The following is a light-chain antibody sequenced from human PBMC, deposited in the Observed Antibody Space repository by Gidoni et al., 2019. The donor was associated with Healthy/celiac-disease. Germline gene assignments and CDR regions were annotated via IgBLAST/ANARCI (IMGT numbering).Light chain of an antibody. CDR3: MQALQTPVT. V-gene: IGKV2-28*01. J-gene: IGKJ1*01. CDR1: QSLLHSNGYNY. Sequence: DIVMTQSPLSLPVTPGEPASISCRSSQSLLHSNGYNYLDWYLQKPGQSPQLLIYLGSNRASGVPDRFRGRGSGTDFTLKISRGEAEDVGVYYCMQALQTPVTFGQXTKVEIK. CDR2: LGS.